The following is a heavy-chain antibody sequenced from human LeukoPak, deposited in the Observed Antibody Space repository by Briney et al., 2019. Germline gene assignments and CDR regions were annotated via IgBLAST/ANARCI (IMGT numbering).Heavy chain of an antibody. J-gene: IGHJ4*02. Sequence: GGSLRLSCEASGFTFSAYAMTWVRQAPGKGLEWVSSIGSDNKPHYSESVKGRFAISRDNSKNTLYLQMNSLRAEDTAVYYCAKDPKLDRFDYWGQGTLVTVSS. CDR1: GFTFSAYA. D-gene: IGHD3-9*01. CDR3: AKDPKLDRFDY. V-gene: IGHV3-23*01. CDR2: IGSDNKP.